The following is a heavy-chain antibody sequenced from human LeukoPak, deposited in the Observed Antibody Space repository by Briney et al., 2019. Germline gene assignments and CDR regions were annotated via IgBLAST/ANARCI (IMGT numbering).Heavy chain of an antibody. J-gene: IGHJ4*02. CDR3: AKLEWVTTFYFDY. CDR2: ISGGGDVT. Sequence: GGSLRLSCAASDFNFITYAMSWVRQAPGKGLEWVSTISGGGDVTYYADSVKGRFTISRDNSKNTLYLQMNSLRAEDTAVYYCAKLEWVTTFYFDYWGQGTLVTVSS. V-gene: IGHV3-23*01. CDR1: DFNFITYA. D-gene: IGHD3-3*01.